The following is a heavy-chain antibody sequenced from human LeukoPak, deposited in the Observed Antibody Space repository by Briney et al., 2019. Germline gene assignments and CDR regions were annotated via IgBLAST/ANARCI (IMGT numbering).Heavy chain of an antibody. V-gene: IGHV3-23*01. CDR2: ISGSGGNT. CDR1: GYAFRTYT. J-gene: IGHJ4*02. CDR3: AKGPRYSED. D-gene: IGHD3-9*01. Sequence: GGSLRLSCAASGYAFRTYTMRWVRQAPGKGLEWVSAISGSGGNTYYLDSVKGRFTISRDNSKNTLYLQMNSLRADDTAVYYCAKGPRYSEDWGQGTLVTASS.